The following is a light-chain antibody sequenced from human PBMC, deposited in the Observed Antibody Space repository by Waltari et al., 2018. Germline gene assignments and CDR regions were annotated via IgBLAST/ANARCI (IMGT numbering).Light chain of an antibody. CDR2: DAS. CDR3: QQHYSLPIT. J-gene: IGKJ5*01. V-gene: IGKV1-33*01. CDR1: QGINNF. Sequence: DIQMTQSHSSLSASVGDRVTITCQASQGINNFLNWYQHRPGKAPDLLIYDASNLETGVPSRFSGSGSGTDFTFTISSVQPEDIATYYCQQHYSLPITFGQGTRLEIK.